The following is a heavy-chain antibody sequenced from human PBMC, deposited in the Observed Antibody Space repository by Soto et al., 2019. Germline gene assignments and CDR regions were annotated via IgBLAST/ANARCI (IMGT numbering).Heavy chain of an antibody. CDR3: TTQYYYDSSGSLLN. Sequence: EVQVVESGGGLVKPGGSLRLSCAASGFTFSNAWMTWVRQAPGKGLEWVGRIKSKADGGATDYAAPVKDRFTISGDDSKNTLYRQMNSLKTEDTAVYYCTTQYYYDSSGSLLNWGQGTLVTVSS. D-gene: IGHD3-22*01. V-gene: IGHV3-15*01. CDR1: GFTFSNAW. CDR2: IKSKADGGAT. J-gene: IGHJ4*02.